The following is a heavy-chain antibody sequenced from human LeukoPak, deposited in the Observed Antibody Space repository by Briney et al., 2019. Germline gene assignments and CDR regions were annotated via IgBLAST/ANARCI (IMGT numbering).Heavy chain of an antibody. D-gene: IGHD4/OR15-4a*01. J-gene: IGHJ6*02. CDR3: ARDNTGAMDV. CDR2: ISSYT. Sequence: GGSLRLSCAAPGFTFSDYYMSWIRQSPGKGLEWVSYISSYTNYADSVKGRFTISRDNAKNSLYLQMNSLRAEDTAVYYCARDNTGAMDVWGQGTTVTVSS. V-gene: IGHV3-11*05. CDR1: GFTFSDYY.